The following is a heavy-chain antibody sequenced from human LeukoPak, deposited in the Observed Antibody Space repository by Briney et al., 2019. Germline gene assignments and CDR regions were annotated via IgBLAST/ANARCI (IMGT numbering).Heavy chain of an antibody. CDR2: ISSSSSYI. V-gene: IGHV3-21*01. CDR3: ARDAYCGGDCYSLFDY. Sequence: PGGSLRLSCAASGFTFSNYSMNWVRQAPGKGLEWVSSISSSSSYIYYADSVKGRFTISRDNAKNSLYLQMNSLRAEDTAVYYCARDAYCGGDCYSLFDYWGQGTLVTVSS. CDR1: GFTFSNYS. J-gene: IGHJ4*02. D-gene: IGHD2-21*01.